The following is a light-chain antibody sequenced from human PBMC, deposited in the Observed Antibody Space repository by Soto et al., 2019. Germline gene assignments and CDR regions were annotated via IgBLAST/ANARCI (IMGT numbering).Light chain of an antibody. Sequence: DIQMTQSPSSLSSSVGDRVTISCRASQGIANFLAWYQQKPGNVPKLLIYAASTLQSGVPSRFSGSGTGTDFTLTISSLQTEDFATYYCQKYDRAPWTFGQGTKVEIK. CDR1: QGIANF. CDR2: AAS. J-gene: IGKJ1*01. V-gene: IGKV1-27*01. CDR3: QKYDRAPWT.